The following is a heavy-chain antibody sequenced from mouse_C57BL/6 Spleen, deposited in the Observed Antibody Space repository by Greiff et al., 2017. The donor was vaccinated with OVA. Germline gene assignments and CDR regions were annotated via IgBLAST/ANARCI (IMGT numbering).Heavy chain of an antibody. Sequence: QVQVQQSGAELVRPGASVKLSCKASGYTFTDYYINWVKQRPGQGLEWIARIYPGSGNTYYNEKFKGKATLTAEKSSSTAYVQLSSLTSEDSAVYFCARGGALTGTRDWYFDVWGTGTTVTVSS. CDR1: GYTFTDYY. V-gene: IGHV1-76*01. CDR3: ARGGALTGTRDWYFDV. CDR2: IYPGSGNT. D-gene: IGHD4-1*01. J-gene: IGHJ1*03.